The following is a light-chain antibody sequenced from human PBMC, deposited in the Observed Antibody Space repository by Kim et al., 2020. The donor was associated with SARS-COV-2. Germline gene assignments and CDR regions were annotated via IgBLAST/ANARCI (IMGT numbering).Light chain of an antibody. CDR1: SSDVGGYNY. CDR3: TSYTSSNTWV. V-gene: IGLV2-14*03. Sequence: GQSITISCTGNSSDVGGYNYVSWYQQHPGKAPKLMIFDVFNRPSGVSNRFSGSKSGNTASLTISGLQAEDEADYSCTSYTSSNTWVFGGGTQLTVL. CDR2: DVF. J-gene: IGLJ3*02.